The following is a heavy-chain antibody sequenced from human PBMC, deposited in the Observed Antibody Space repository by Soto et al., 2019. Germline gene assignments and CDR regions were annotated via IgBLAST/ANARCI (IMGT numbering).Heavy chain of an antibody. D-gene: IGHD3-10*01. CDR1: GGSISSYY. Sequence: QVQLQESGPGLVKPSETLSLSCTVSGGSISSYYWSWFRQSPGKRMEWIGYVHHSWGSSYNPSLQSLVAISLDTSKIQFALKVTSVTATDTAVYYCARQGFGPLHGLVDVWGQGTTVTVSS. CDR2: VHHSWGS. CDR3: ARQGFGPLHGLVDV. J-gene: IGHJ6*02. V-gene: IGHV4-59*08.